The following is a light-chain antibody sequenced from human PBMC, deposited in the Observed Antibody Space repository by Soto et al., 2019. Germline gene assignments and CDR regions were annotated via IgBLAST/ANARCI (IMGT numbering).Light chain of an antibody. CDR2: YVS. CDR1: SSDVGGYNY. J-gene: IGLJ2*01. V-gene: IGLV2-14*01. CDR3: SSYTSSSHVV. Sequence: QSVLTQPASVSGSPGQSITISCTGTSSDVGGYNYVSWYQQHPGKAPKLMIYYVSNRPSGVSHRFAGSKSGNTASLTISGLQAEDEADYYGSSYTSSSHVVFGGGTKLTVL.